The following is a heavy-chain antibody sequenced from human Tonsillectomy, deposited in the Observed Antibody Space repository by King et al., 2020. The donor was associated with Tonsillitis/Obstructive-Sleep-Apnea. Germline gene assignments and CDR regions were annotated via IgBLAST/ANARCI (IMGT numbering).Heavy chain of an antibody. D-gene: IGHD4-23*01. CDR3: ARVGGNRHDAFDI. CDR2: ISHYNGNT. Sequence: VQLVESGAEVKKPGASVKVSCKASGYTFTSFGISWVRQAPGQGLEWVGWISHYNGNTNHAQKFQGRVTMTTDTSTSTAYMELRSLRSADTAVYYCARVGGNRHDAFDIWGQGTMVTVSS. CDR1: GYTFTSFG. V-gene: IGHV1-18*01. J-gene: IGHJ3*02.